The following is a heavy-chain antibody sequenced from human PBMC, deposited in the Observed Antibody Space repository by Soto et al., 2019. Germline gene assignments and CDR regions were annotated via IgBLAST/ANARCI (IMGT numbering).Heavy chain of an antibody. D-gene: IGHD3-10*01. CDR1: GFSLSTSGAG. CDR3: AHRYDGNYYRSYFAS. Sequence: QITLKESGPTLVKPTQTLTVTCTFSGFSLSTSGAGVGWIRQSPGKAPEWLALISWKEEKRYNPGLKSRRTITKDTSKNPVVLTITDLDPVDTATYFCAHRYDGNYYRSYFASWGQGTLVTVSS. CDR2: ISWKEEK. V-gene: IGHV2-5*01. J-gene: IGHJ4*02.